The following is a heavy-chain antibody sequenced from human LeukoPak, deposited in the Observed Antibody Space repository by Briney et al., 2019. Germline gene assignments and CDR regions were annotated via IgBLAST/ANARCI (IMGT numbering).Heavy chain of an antibody. Sequence: PSQTLSLTCTVSGGSISSGSYYWSWIRQPAGKGLEWIGRIYTSGSTNYNPSLKSRVTISVDTSKNQFSLKLSSVTAADTAVYYCAGGYSGYDTFFEYWGQGTLVTVSS. J-gene: IGHJ4*02. CDR2: IYTSGST. D-gene: IGHD5-12*01. CDR1: GGSISSGSYY. CDR3: AGGYSGYDTFFEY. V-gene: IGHV4-61*02.